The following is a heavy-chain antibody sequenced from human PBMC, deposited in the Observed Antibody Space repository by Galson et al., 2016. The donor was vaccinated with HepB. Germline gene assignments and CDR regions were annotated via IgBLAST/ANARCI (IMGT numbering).Heavy chain of an antibody. CDR3: AKGAEQWLVPGYFDY. Sequence: LRLSCAASGFTFSSYAMSWVRQAPGKGLEWVSVISGSGGSTYYAGSVKGRFTISRDNSKNTLYLQMNRLRAEDTAVYYCAKGAEQWLVPGYFDYWGQGTLVTVSS. CDR1: GFTFSSYA. D-gene: IGHD6-19*01. J-gene: IGHJ4*02. V-gene: IGHV3-23*01. CDR2: ISGSGGST.